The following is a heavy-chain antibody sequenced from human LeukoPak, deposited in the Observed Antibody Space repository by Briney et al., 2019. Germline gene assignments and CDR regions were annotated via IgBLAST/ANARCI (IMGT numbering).Heavy chain of an antibody. CDR2: INHSGST. V-gene: IGHV4-39*07. CDR1: GGSISSSSYY. J-gene: IGHJ4*02. Sequence: PSETLSLTCTVSGGSISSSSYYWSWIRQPPGKGLEWIGEINHSGSTNYNPSLKSRVTISVDTSKNQFSLKLSSVTAADTAVYYCARITWSVYSSSDYCGQGTLVTVSS. D-gene: IGHD6-19*01. CDR3: ARITWSVYSSSDY.